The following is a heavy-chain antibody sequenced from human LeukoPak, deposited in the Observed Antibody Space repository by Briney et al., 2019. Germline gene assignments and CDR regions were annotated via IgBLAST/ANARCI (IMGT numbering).Heavy chain of an antibody. Sequence: SQTLSLTCPVSGGSISSGGYYWSWIRQHPGKGLEWIGYIYYSGSTYYNPSLKSRLTISVDTSKNQFSLKLSSVTAADTAVYYCARATRKLQYFDYWGQGTLVTVSS. CDR1: GGSISSGGYY. V-gene: IGHV4-31*03. J-gene: IGHJ4*02. D-gene: IGHD4-23*01. CDR2: IYYSGST. CDR3: ARATRKLQYFDY.